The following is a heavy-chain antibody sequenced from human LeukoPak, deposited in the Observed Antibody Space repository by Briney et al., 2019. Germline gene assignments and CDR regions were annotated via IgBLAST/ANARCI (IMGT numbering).Heavy chain of an antibody. D-gene: IGHD3-22*01. CDR1: GGSISTGDYY. J-gene: IGHJ4*02. Sequence: SETLSLPCTVSGGSISTGDYYWGWLRQPPGKGREDIGYIYYSGSTYYNPSLKIRITISVYTSTTQFSLKLSSVPAADTAVYYCAAGHYYHSSGYLFDSWGQGTLVTVSS. CDR2: IYYSGST. CDR3: AAGHYYHSSGYLFDS. V-gene: IGHV4-30-4*01.